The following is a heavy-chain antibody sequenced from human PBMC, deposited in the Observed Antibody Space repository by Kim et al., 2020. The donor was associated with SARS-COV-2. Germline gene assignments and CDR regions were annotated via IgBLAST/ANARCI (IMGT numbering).Heavy chain of an antibody. CDR3: VKLRYDSSGYGVLGI. V-gene: IGHV3-64D*09. Sequence: GGSLRLSCSASGFTFSSYAMHWVRQAPGKGLEYVSAISSNGGSTYYADSVKGRFTISRDNSKNTLYLQMSSLRAEDTAVYYCVKLRYDSSGYGVLGIWGQGTMVTVSS. CDR2: ISSNGGST. J-gene: IGHJ3*02. CDR1: GFTFSSYA. D-gene: IGHD3-22*01.